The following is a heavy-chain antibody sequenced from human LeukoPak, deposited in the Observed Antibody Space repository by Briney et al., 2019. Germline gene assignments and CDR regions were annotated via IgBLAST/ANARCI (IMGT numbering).Heavy chain of an antibody. CDR3: AKDLSLFGYSYGD. J-gene: IGHJ4*02. D-gene: IGHD5-18*01. V-gene: IGHV3-30*02. CDR2: IRYDGSNK. CDR1: GFTFSSYG. Sequence: TGGSLRLSCAASGFTFSSYGMPWVRQAPGKGLEWVAFIRYDGSNKYYADSVKGRFTISRDNSKDTLYLQMSSLRAEDTAVYYCAKDLSLFGYSYGDWGQGTLVTVSS.